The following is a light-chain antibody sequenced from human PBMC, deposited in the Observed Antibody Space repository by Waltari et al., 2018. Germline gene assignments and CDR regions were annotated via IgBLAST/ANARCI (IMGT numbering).Light chain of an antibody. CDR3: QQLNRYPLT. J-gene: IGKJ4*01. CDR2: AAS. CDR1: QGISSY. Sequence: IHLTQSPSSLSASVGDRVTITCRASQGISSYLAWYQQKPGKAPKLLIYAASTLQSGVPSRFSGSGSGTDFTLTISSLHPEDFASYYCQQLNRYPLTFGGGTKVEIK. V-gene: IGKV1-9*01.